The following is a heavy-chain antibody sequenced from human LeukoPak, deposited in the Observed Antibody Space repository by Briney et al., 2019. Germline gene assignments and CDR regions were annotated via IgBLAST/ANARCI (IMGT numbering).Heavy chain of an antibody. J-gene: IGHJ4*02. CDR3: AKVGIVGATHHAWRQGYYFDY. CDR1: GLTFDDYA. D-gene: IGHD1-26*01. Sequence: GGSRIRSWAASGLTFDDYAMHWVRKVPGKGLEWVSGISWNSGNIIYADSVKGRFTVSRDNAKNSLYLQMNSLRPEDTALYYCAKVGIVGATHHAWRQGYYFDYWGQGALVTVSS. CDR2: ISWNSGNI. V-gene: IGHV3-9*01.